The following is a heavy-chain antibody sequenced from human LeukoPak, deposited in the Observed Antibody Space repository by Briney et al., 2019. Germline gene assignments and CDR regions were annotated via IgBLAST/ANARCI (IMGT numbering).Heavy chain of an antibody. J-gene: IGHJ5*02. V-gene: IGHV3-23*01. CDR2: ISGSGVST. CDR3: AKERTCIAVAGRSSNWLDP. CDR1: GFTFSSYA. Sequence: GGSLRLSCAASGFTFSSYAMSWVRQAPGKGLEWVSGISGSGVSTYYADSVKGRFSISRDNSKNTLFLQMNSLRAEDTAIYICAKERTCIAVAGRSSNWLDPWGQGTLVTVSS. D-gene: IGHD6-19*01.